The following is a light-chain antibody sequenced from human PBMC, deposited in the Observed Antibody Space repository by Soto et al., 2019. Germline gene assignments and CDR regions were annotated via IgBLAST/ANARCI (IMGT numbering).Light chain of an antibody. Sequence: EIVMTQSPATLSVSPGERATLSCRASQSVSSNLAWYQQKPGQAPRLLIYGASTRATGIPARFSGSWSGTGFTLTISRLEPEDFGVYYCQQYSGSPFTFGPGTKVDIK. V-gene: IGKV3D-15*02. CDR1: QSVSSN. CDR3: QQYSGSPFT. J-gene: IGKJ3*01. CDR2: GAS.